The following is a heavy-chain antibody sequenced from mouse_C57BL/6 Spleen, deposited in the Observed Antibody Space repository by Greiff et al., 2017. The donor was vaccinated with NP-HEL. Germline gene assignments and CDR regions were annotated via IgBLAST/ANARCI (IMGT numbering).Heavy chain of an antibody. Sequence: QVQLKQPGAELVRPGSSVKLSCKASGYTFTSYWMHWVKPRPIQGLEWIGNIDPSDSEPHYNQKFKDKATVPVDKSSSTAYMQLSSLTSEDSAVYYCARGNYGSSYDYFDYWGQGTTRTVSS. D-gene: IGHD1-1*01. V-gene: IGHV1-52*01. CDR3: ARGNYGSSYDYFDY. CDR2: IDPSDSEP. J-gene: IGHJ2*01. CDR1: GYTFTSYW.